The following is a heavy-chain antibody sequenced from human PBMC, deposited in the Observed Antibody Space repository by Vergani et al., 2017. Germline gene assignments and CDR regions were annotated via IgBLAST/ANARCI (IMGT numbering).Heavy chain of an antibody. CDR1: GFTFSSYA. CDR3: AKDXRFTYYYDSSGYYPLDY. J-gene: IGHJ4*02. V-gene: IGHV3-23*01. Sequence: EVQLLESGGGLVQPGGSLRLSCAASGFTFSSYAMSWVRQAPGKGLEWVSAISGSGGSTYYADSVNGRSTISRDNSKNTLYLQMNSLRAEDTAVYYCAKDXRFTYYYDSSGYYPLDYWGQGTLVTVSS. D-gene: IGHD3-22*01. CDR2: ISGSGGST.